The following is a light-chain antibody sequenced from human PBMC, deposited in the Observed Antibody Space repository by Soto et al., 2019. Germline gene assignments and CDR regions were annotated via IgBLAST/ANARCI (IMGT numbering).Light chain of an antibody. Sequence: QSALTQPASLSGSPGQSITFSCTGTNSDIGYYNYVSWYQQHPGKAPKLMIFEVTKRPSGVSNRFSGSKSGNTASLTISGLQAEDEAEYYCLSHTSSSTYVFGSGTKLTVL. V-gene: IGLV2-14*01. J-gene: IGLJ1*01. CDR2: EVT. CDR3: LSHTSSSTYV. CDR1: NSDIGYYNY.